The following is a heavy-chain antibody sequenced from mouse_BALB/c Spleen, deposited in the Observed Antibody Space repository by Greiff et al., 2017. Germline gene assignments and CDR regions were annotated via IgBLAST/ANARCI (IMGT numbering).Heavy chain of an antibody. V-gene: IGHV2-6-7*01. D-gene: IGHD2-1*01. CDR1: GFSLTGYG. J-gene: IGHJ4*01. CDR2: IWGDGST. Sequence: VKLVESGPGLVAPSQSLSITCTVSGFSLTGYGVNWVRQPPGKGLEWLGMIWGDGSTDYNSALKSRLSISKDNSKSQVFLKMNSLQTDDTARYYCARVAYGNYDSFYAMDYWGQGTSVTVSS. CDR3: ARVAYGNYDSFYAMDY.